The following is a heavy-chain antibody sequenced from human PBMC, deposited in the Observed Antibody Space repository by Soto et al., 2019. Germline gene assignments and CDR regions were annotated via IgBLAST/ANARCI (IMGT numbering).Heavy chain of an antibody. J-gene: IGHJ6*03. V-gene: IGHV3-48*01. CDR1: GFTFSSYS. Sequence: GGSLRLSCAASGFTFSSYSMNWVRQAPGKGLEWVSYISSSSSTIYYADSVKGRFTISRDNAKNSLYLQMNSLRAEDTAVYYCARDSSFYGSGSYYQAYYYYMDVWGKGTTVTVSS. CDR2: ISSSSSTI. D-gene: IGHD3-10*01. CDR3: ARDSSFYGSGSYYQAYYYYMDV.